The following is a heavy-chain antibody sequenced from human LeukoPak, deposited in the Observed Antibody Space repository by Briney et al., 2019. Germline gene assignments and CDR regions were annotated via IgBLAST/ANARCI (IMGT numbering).Heavy chain of an antibody. CDR2: INPNNGGT. CDR3: AGGIASYSSSYFDY. CDR1: GYTFTDHY. V-gene: IGHV1-2*02. J-gene: IGHJ4*02. Sequence: ASVKVSXKASGYTFTDHYIHWMRQAPGQGLEWIGWINPNNGGTYYALKFQGRVTMTRDTSIGTAYMELSRLRSDDTAVYYCAGGIASYSSSYFDYWGQGALVTVSS. D-gene: IGHD3-16*01.